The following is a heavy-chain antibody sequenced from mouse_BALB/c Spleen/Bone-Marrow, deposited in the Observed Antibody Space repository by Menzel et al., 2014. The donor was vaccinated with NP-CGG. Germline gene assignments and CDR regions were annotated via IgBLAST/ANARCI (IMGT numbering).Heavy chain of an antibody. Sequence: EVKLMESGGGLVQPGGSRKLFCAASGFTFSSFGMHWVRQAPEKGLEWVAYISSGSSTIYYADTVKGRFTISRDNPKNTLFLQMTSLRSEDTAMYYCARGGNYAWFAYWGQVLWSPSLQ. D-gene: IGHD2-1*01. CDR3: ARGGNYAWFAY. J-gene: IGHJ3*01. CDR1: GFTFSSFG. CDR2: ISSGSSTI. V-gene: IGHV5-17*02.